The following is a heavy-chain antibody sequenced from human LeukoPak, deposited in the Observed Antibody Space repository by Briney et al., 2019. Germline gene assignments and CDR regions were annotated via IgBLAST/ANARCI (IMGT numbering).Heavy chain of an antibody. CDR1: GGSISSNIYY. V-gene: IGHV4-39*07. CDR2: IYYSGST. J-gene: IGHJ6*03. CDR3: ARGPYYYDSSGYYFYYYYYMDV. D-gene: IGHD3-22*01. Sequence: SETLSLTCTVSGGSISSNIYYWGWIRQPPGKGLEWIGSIYYSGSTYYNPSLKSRVTISVDTSKNQFSLKLSSVTAADTAVYYCARGPYYYDSSGYYFYYYYYMDVWSKGTTVTVSS.